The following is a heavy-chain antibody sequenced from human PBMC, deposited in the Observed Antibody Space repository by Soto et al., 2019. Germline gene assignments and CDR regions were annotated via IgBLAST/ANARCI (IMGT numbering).Heavy chain of an antibody. D-gene: IGHD3-10*01. CDR1: GGNISSRNW. V-gene: IGHV4-4*02. CDR2: ISHSGRT. J-gene: IGHJ4*02. Sequence: SETLCHSYTVAGGNISSRNWRRCVRQPQGKGLEWIGEISHSGRTNCNPSLKSRVIISVDTSKNQFSLKLNSVTAADTAVYYCARETYYSVSRSYILAYWGQGTLVTVSS. CDR3: ARETYYSVSRSYILAY.